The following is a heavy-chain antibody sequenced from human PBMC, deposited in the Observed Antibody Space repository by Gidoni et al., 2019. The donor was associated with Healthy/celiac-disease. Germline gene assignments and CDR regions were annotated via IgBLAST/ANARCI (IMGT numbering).Heavy chain of an antibody. CDR3: ARAETMIVVLFDY. J-gene: IGHJ4*02. V-gene: IGHV3-30-3*01. Sequence: QVQLVESGGGVVQPGRSLRLSCAASGFTFSSYAMHWVRQAPGKGLEWVAVISYDGSNKYYADSVKGRFTISRDNSKNTLYLQMNSLRAEDTAVYYCARAETMIVVLFDYWGQGTLVTVSS. D-gene: IGHD3-22*01. CDR1: GFTFSSYA. CDR2: ISYDGSNK.